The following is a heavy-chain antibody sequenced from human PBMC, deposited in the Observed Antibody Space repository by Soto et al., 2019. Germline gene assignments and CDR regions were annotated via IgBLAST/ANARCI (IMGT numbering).Heavy chain of an antibody. CDR1: GFTFSSYA. D-gene: IGHD3-22*01. V-gene: IGHV3-30-3*01. CDR2: ISYDGSNK. CDR3: ARESHAAYYDSSGYPSPIPVFDY. Sequence: GGSLRLSCAASGFTFSSYATHWVRQAPGKGLEWVAVISYDGSNKYYADSVKGRFTISRDNSKNTLYLQMNSLRAEDTAVYYCARESHAAYYDSSGYPSPIPVFDYWGQGTLVTVSS. J-gene: IGHJ4*02.